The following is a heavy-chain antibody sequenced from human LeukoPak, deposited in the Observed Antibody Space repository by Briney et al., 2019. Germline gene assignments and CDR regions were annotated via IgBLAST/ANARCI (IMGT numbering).Heavy chain of an antibody. CDR1: GGSVSSGSYY. Sequence: SETLSLTCTVSGGSVSSGSYYWSWIRQPPGKRLEWIGYIYYSGSTNHNPSLKSRVTISVDTSKTQFSLKLSSVTAADTAVYFCARADSSGYYRIDYFHYWGQGTLVTVSS. CDR2: IYYSGST. CDR3: ARADSSGYYRIDYFHY. D-gene: IGHD3-22*01. J-gene: IGHJ4*02. V-gene: IGHV4-61*01.